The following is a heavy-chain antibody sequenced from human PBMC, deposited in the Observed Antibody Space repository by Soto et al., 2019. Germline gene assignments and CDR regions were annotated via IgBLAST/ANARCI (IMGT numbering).Heavy chain of an antibody. D-gene: IGHD3-10*01. J-gene: IGHJ4*02. CDR3: ARHGANYGSEVDY. CDR1: GGSISSSSYY. V-gene: IGHV4-39*01. Sequence: SETLSLTCTVSGGSISSSSYYWGWIRQPPGKGLEWIGSIYYSGSTYYNPSLKSRVTISVDTSKNQFSLKLSSVTAADTAVYYCARHGANYGSEVDYWGQGTLVTVSS. CDR2: IYYSGST.